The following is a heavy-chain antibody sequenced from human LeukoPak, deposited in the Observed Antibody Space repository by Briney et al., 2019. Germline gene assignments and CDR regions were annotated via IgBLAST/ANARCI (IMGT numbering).Heavy chain of an antibody. V-gene: IGHV3-7*01. CDR2: IKPDGRGT. Sequence: GGSLRLSCATSGFSLTTYWMSWVRQAPGKGLEWVANIKPDGRGTFYVDSVKGRFTISRGNAKNSVYLQMNSLGEEDTAVYYCTAVDGPWGQGTPVTVSS. CDR3: TAVDGP. J-gene: IGHJ5*02. CDR1: GFSLTTYW. D-gene: IGHD6-19*01.